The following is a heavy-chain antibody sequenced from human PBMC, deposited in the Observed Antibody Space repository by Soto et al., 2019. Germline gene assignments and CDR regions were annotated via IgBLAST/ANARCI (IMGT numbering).Heavy chain of an antibody. Sequence: SETLSLTCIVSGESISSSSYYWGWIRQPPGKGLEWIGSIYYSGRTYYNPSFKSRVTISTDTSKNQFSLKLSSVTATDTAVYYCARQRTTVVTQAYFDHWGQGALVTVSS. V-gene: IGHV4-39*01. CDR3: ARQRTTVVTQAYFDH. J-gene: IGHJ4*02. CDR2: IYYSGRT. CDR1: GESISSSSYY. D-gene: IGHD2-21*02.